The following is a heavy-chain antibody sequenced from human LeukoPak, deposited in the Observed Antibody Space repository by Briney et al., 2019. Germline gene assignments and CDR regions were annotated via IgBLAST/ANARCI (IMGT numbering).Heavy chain of an antibody. J-gene: IGHJ4*02. CDR3: ARGYSGYASLGGY. Sequence: ASVKVSCKASGGTFSSYAISWVRQAPGQGLEWMGGIIPIFGTADYAQKFQGRVTITADESTSTAYMELSSLRSEDTAVYYCARGYSGYASLGGYWGQGTLVTVSS. CDR1: GGTFSSYA. CDR2: IIPIFGTA. D-gene: IGHD5-12*01. V-gene: IGHV1-69*13.